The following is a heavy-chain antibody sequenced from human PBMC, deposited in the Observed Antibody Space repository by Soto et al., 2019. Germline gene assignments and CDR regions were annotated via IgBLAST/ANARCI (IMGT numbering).Heavy chain of an antibody. CDR1: GYTFTSYY. V-gene: IGHV1-46*01. J-gene: IGHJ6*02. CDR2: INPSGGST. CDR3: GGQTFKYYYYGMDV. D-gene: IGHD1-26*01. Sequence: QVQLVQSGAEVKKPGASVKVSCKASGYTFTSYYMHWVRQAPGQGLEWMGIINPSGGSTSYAQKFQSRVTMTNDTSTSTVYMELSSLRSEDTAVYYWGGQTFKYYYYGMDVWGQGTTVTVSS.